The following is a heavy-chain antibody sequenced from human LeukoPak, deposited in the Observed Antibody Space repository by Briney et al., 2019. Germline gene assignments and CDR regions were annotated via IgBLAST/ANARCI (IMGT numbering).Heavy chain of an antibody. D-gene: IGHD3-10*01. Sequence: PGGSLRLSCAASGFIFSNYEMNWVRQAPGKGLEWVSAISGSGGSTYYADSVKGRFTISRDNSKNTLYLQMNSLRAEDTAVYYCAKTHPNYYGSGSYYLNPFDYWGQGTLVTVSS. V-gene: IGHV3-23*01. CDR2: ISGSGGST. J-gene: IGHJ4*02. CDR3: AKTHPNYYGSGSYYLNPFDY. CDR1: GFIFSNYE.